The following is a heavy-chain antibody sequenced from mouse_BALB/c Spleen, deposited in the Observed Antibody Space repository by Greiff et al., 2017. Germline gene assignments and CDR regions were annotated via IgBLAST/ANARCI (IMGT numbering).Heavy chain of an antibody. V-gene: IGHV5-6-5*01. CDR3: ARGEGPAWFAY. CDR2: ISSGGST. CDR1: GFTFSSYA. Sequence: EVKLMESGGGLVKPGGSLKLSCAASGFTFSSYAMSWVRQTPEKRLEWVASISSGGSTYYPDSVKGRFTISRDNARNILYLQMSSLRSEDTAMYYCARGEGPAWFAYWGQGTLVTVSA. J-gene: IGHJ3*01.